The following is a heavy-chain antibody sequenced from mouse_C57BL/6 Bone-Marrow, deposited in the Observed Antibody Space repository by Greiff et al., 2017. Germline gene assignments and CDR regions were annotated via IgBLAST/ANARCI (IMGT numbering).Heavy chain of an antibody. J-gene: IGHJ1*03. CDR2: IYPRDGST. CDR1: GYTFTSYD. Sequence: LQESGPELVKPGASVKLSCKASGYTFTSYDINWVKQRPGQGLEWIGWIYPRDGSTKYNEKFKGKATLTVDTSSSTAYMELHSLTSEDSAVYFCAGGADYGSSYIWYFDVWGTGTTVTVSS. CDR3: AGGADYGSSYIWYFDV. V-gene: IGHV1-85*01. D-gene: IGHD1-1*01.